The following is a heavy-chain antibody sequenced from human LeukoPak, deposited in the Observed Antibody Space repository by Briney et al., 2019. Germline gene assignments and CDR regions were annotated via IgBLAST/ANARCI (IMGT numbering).Heavy chain of an antibody. V-gene: IGHV1-2*06. CDR1: GYTFTGYY. D-gene: IGHD3-10*01. Sequence: ASVKVSCKASGYTFTGYYMHWVRQAPGQGLEWMGRINPNSGGTNYAQKFQGRVTMTRGTSISTAYMELSRLRSDDTAVYYCARAYYYGSGSYYRAFDIWGQGTMVTVSS. J-gene: IGHJ3*02. CDR2: INPNSGGT. CDR3: ARAYYYGSGSYYRAFDI.